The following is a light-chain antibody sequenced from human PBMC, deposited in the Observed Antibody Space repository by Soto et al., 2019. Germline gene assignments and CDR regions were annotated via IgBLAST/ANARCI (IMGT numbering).Light chain of an antibody. V-gene: IGLV3-21*02. Sequence: SYELNQPPSVSVAPGQPARITCGGDNFGDKSVHWYQQKPGQAPVMVVYDDYDRPSGIPERFSGSKSGNTATLTISGVEAGDEADYCCQVWDNSADRVAVFGGVTKLTVL. CDR2: DDY. J-gene: IGLJ2*01. CDR1: NFGDKS. CDR3: QVWDNSADRVAV.